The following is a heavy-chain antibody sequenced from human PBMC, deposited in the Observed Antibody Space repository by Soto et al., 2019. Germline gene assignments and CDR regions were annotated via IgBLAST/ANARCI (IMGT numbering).Heavy chain of an antibody. D-gene: IGHD3-10*01. CDR2: IYHSGST. V-gene: IGHV4-4*02. CDR1: GDFISSNHW. Sequence: QVQLQESGPGLVKPSGTLSLTCDVSGDFISSNHWWSWVRQPPGKGLEWIGEIYHSGSTNYNSSLKSRVTVSVDKSKNQFSLNLRSVTAADTAMYFCARGVGHNWFDPWGQGTLVTVSS. CDR3: ARGVGHNWFDP. J-gene: IGHJ5*02.